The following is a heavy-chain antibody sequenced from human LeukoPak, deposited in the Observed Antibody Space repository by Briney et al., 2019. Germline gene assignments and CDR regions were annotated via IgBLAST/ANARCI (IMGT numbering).Heavy chain of an antibody. J-gene: IGHJ6*03. CDR1: SGSISSSRYY. CDR2: IKYGGSA. V-gene: IGHV4-39*01. D-gene: IGHD3-16*01. CDR3: ARQDREAHQYYYMDF. Sequence: PSETLSLTCTVSSGSISSSRYYWGWIRQPPGKGLEWIGSIKYGGSAFYNPPLKGRVTVSADTSKNEFSLKLTSVTAADTAVYYCARQDREAHQYYYMDFWGKGTTVIVSS.